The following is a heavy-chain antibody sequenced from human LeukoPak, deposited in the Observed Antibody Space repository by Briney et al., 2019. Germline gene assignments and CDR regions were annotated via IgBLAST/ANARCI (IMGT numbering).Heavy chain of an antibody. CDR3: AKSRRRWELRDFDY. D-gene: IGHD1-26*01. CDR1: GYTFTSYD. J-gene: IGHJ4*02. V-gene: IGHV1-8*01. CDR2: MNPNSGNT. Sequence: APVKVSCKASGYTFTSYDINWVRQATGQGLEWMGWMNPNSGNTGYAQKFQGRVTMTRNTSISTAYMELSSLRSEDTALYYCAKSRRRWELRDFDYWGQGTLVTVSS.